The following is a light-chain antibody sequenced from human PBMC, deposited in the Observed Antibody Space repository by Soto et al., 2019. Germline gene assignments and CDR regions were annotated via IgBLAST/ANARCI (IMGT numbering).Light chain of an antibody. V-gene: IGLV1-40*01. Sequence: QDVVTQPPSVSGAPGQRVTISCTGSSSNIGAGYDVHWYQQLPGTAPKLLIYGNSNRPSGVPDRFSGSKSGTSASLAITGLQAEDEADYYCQSYDSSLSGSGVFGGGTKLTVL. J-gene: IGLJ2*01. CDR3: QSYDSSLSGSGV. CDR2: GNS. CDR1: SSNIGAGYD.